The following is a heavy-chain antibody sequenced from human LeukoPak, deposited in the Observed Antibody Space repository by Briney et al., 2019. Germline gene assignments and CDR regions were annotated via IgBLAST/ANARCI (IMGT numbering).Heavy chain of an antibody. CDR2: ISGDGGST. J-gene: IGHJ3*02. CDR1: GFTFDDYA. V-gene: IGHV3-43*02. Sequence: GGSLRLSCAASGFTFDDYAMHWVRQAPGKGLEWVSLISGDGGSTYYADSVKGRFTISRDNAKNSLYLQMNSLRDEDTAVYYCVRDSAFAFDIWGQGTMVTVSS. CDR3: VRDSAFAFDI. D-gene: IGHD3-16*01.